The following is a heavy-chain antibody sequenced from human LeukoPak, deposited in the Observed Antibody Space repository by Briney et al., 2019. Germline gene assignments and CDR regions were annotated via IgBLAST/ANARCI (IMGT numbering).Heavy chain of an antibody. J-gene: IGHJ6*03. CDR2: ISSSSSYI. CDR3: ARETLPYYYYYYMDV. Sequence: GGSLRLSCAASGFTFSRYEMNWVRQAPGKGLEWVSSISSSSSYIYYADSVKGPFTISRDNAKTSLYLQMNSLRAEDTAVYYCARETLPYYYYYYMDVWGKGTTVTVSS. V-gene: IGHV3-21*01. CDR1: GFTFSRYE.